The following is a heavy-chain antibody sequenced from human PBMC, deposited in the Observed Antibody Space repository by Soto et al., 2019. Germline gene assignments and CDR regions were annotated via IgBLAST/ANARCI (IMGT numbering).Heavy chain of an antibody. CDR1: GFTFSSYS. V-gene: IGHV3-21*01. Sequence: EVQLVESGGGLVKPGGSLRLSCAASGFTFSSYSMNWVRQAPGKGLEWVSSISSSSSYIYYADSVKGRFTISRDNAKNSLYLQMNSLRAEDTAVYYCATLTAMVHFDYWGQGTLVTVS. D-gene: IGHD5-18*01. CDR2: ISSSSSYI. J-gene: IGHJ4*02. CDR3: ATLTAMVHFDY.